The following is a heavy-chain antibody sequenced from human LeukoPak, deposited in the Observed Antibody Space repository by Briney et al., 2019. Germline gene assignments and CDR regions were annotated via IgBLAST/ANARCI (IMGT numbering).Heavy chain of an antibody. J-gene: IGHJ4*02. V-gene: IGHV4-39*07. D-gene: IGHD6-19*01. CDR1: GGSISSSSYY. CDR2: IYYSGST. Sequence: SETLSLTCTVSGGSISSSSYYWGWIRQPPGKGLEWIGSIYYSGSTYYNPSLKSRVTISVDKSKNQLSLKVNSVTAADTAVYYCAVSTGWYKIDYWGQGTLVTVSS. CDR3: AVSTGWYKIDY.